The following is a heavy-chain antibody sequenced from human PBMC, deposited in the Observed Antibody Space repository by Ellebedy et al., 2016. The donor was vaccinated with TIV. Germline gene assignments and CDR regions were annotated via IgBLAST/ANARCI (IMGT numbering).Heavy chain of an antibody. CDR3: AREAYSSGLYGAFDI. CDR1: GFTFSSYA. V-gene: IGHV3-30-3*01. J-gene: IGHJ3*02. CDR2: ISYDGINK. Sequence: GESLKISCAASGFTFSSYAMHWVRQAPGKGLEWVAVISYDGINKYYADSVKGRFTISRDNSKNTLYLQMNSLRAEDTAVYYCAREAYSSGLYGAFDIWGQGTMVTVSS. D-gene: IGHD6-19*01.